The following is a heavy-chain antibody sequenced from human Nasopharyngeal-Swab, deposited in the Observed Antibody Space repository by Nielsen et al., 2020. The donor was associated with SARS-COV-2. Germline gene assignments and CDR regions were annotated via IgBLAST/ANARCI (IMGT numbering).Heavy chain of an antibody. CDR2: IYYSGST. CDR1: GGSISSSSYY. Sequence: SETLSLTCTVSGGSISSSSYYWGWIRQPPGKGLEWIGSIYYSGSTYYNPSLKSRVTISVDTSKNQFSLKLSSVTAADTAVYYCARDPRSGVFDYWGQGTLVTVSS. D-gene: IGHD3-10*01. J-gene: IGHJ4*02. CDR3: ARDPRSGVFDY. V-gene: IGHV4-39*02.